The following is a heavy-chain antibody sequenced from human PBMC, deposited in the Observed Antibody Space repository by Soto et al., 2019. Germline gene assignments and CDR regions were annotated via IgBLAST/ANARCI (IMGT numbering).Heavy chain of an antibody. D-gene: IGHD1-26*01. CDR2: LYWNDDR. J-gene: IGHJ4*02. Sequence: SGPTLVNPTQTLTLTCTFSGFSLSSIGVAVGWIRQPPGKALEWLALLYWNDDRRYSPSLKSRLTITKDTSKNQVVLTMTNMDPADTATYYCAHSASVPCCYYFDSWGQGTLVTVSS. CDR3: AHSASVPCCYYFDS. V-gene: IGHV2-5*01. CDR1: GFSLSSIGVA.